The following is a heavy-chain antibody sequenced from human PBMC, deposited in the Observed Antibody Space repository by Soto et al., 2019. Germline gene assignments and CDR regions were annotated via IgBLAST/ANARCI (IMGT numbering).Heavy chain of an antibody. D-gene: IGHD5-18*01. J-gene: IGHJ4*02. Sequence: PSETLSLTCTVSGGSISSSSCHWGWIRQPPGKGLEWIGNIYYSGSASYNPSLKSRVTISVDTSKNQVSLKLSSVTAADTAVYNCVSGYPWVGFDYWGQGTLVTVSS. CDR1: GGSISSSSCH. CDR2: IYYSGSA. V-gene: IGHV4-39*01. CDR3: VSGYPWVGFDY.